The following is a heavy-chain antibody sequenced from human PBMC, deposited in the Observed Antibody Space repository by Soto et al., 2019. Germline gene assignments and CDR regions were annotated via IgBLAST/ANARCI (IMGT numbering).Heavy chain of an antibody. CDR2: MNPNNGYT. J-gene: IGHJ4*02. CDR3: AKGPRNWGVDY. CDR1: GYTFTDYD. V-gene: IGHV1-8*01. D-gene: IGHD7-27*01. Sequence: QVQLVQSGAEVKKPGASVKVSCKASGYTFTDYDINWFRQATGQGLEWMGWMNPNNGYTGNAQNFKGRVTMTRSTPINTAYMELSTLRSEDTAVYYCAKGPRNWGVDYWGQGTLVTVSS.